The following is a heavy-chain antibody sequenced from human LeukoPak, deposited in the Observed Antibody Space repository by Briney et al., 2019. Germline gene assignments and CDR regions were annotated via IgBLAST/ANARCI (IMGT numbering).Heavy chain of an antibody. Sequence: GGSLRLSCAASGFTFSTYAMHWVRQAPGKGLEWVAVISYDGSNKYYADSVMGRFTISRDNSKNTLYLQMNSLRVEDTALYYCAREFLSGSYLGDVPFDVWGQGTMVTVSS. J-gene: IGHJ3*01. V-gene: IGHV3-30-3*01. CDR2: ISYDGSNK. CDR3: AREFLSGSYLGDVPFDV. D-gene: IGHD1-26*01. CDR1: GFTFSTYA.